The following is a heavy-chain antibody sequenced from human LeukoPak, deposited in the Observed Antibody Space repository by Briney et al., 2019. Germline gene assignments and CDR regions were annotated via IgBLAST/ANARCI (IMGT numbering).Heavy chain of an antibody. J-gene: IGHJ4*02. CDR3: ARGLNTYDSSGSYFL. CDR1: GFTVSRNY. V-gene: IGHV3-53*01. D-gene: IGHD3-22*01. Sequence: PGGSLRLSCAASGFTVSRNYMSWVRQAPGKGLEWVSVIYSGGSTHYADSVKGRFTISRDNSKNTLYLQMNSLRAEDTAIYYCARGLNTYDSSGSYFLWGQGTLVTVSS. CDR2: IYSGGST.